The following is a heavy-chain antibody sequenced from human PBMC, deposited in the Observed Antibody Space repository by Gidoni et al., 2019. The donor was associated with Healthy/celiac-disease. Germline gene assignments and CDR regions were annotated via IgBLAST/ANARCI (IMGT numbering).Heavy chain of an antibody. CDR2: ISGSGGST. D-gene: IGHD2-2*01. Sequence: ISGSGGSTYYADSVKGRFTISRDNAKNTLYLQMNSLRAEDTAVYYCAKTVVPAYWFDPWGQGTLVTVSS. V-gene: IGHV3-23*01. J-gene: IGHJ5*02. CDR3: AKTVVPAYWFDP.